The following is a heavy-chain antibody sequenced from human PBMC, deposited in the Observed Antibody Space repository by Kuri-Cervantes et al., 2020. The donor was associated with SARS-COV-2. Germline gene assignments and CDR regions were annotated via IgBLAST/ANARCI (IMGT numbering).Heavy chain of an antibody. CDR2: IKSKTDGGTT. CDR1: GFTFSNAW. V-gene: IGHV3-15*07. J-gene: IGHJ6*02. CDR3: ARDGSDKTFYYYYGMDV. Sequence: GESLKISCAASGFTFSNAWMNWVRQAPGKGLEWVGRIKSKTDGGTTDYAAPVKGRFTISRDDSKNTLYLQMNSLKTEDTAVYYCARDGSDKTFYYYYGMDVWGQGTTVTVSS. D-gene: IGHD5-24*01.